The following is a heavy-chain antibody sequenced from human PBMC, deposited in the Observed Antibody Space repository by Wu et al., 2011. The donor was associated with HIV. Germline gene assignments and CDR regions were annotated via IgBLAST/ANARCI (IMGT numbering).Heavy chain of an antibody. D-gene: IGHD2-21*02. CDR1: GYSFTSYG. CDR2: ISAYNGNT. CDR3: ARTAGSDAFDI. Sequence: QVQLVQSGAEVKKPGASVKVSCKASGYSFTSYGISWVRQAPGQGLEWMGWISAYNGNTHYVQKLQGRLTMTRNTSITTAYMELSSLRSEGTAVYYCARTAGSDAFDIWGQGTMVTVSS. V-gene: IGHV1-18*01. J-gene: IGHJ3*02.